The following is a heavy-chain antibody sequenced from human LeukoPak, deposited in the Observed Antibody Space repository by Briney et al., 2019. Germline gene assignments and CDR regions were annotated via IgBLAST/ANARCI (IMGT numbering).Heavy chain of an antibody. J-gene: IGHJ4*02. CDR1: GFTFSSYA. CDR3: ATTKYYYGSGSYYYFDY. V-gene: IGHV3-23*01. D-gene: IGHD3-10*01. CDR2: ISGSGGST. Sequence: GGSLRLTCAASGFTFSSYAMSWVRQAPGKGLEWVSAISGSGGSTYYADSVKGRFTISRDNSKNTLYLQMNSLRAEDTAVYYCATTKYYYGSGSYYYFDYWGQGTLVTVSS.